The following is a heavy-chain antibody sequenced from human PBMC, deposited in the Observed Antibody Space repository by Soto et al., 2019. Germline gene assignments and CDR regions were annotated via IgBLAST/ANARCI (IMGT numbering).Heavy chain of an antibody. D-gene: IGHD2-2*02. CDR3: ARDRRYCSSTSCYKVYYYYYYGMDV. J-gene: IGHJ6*02. Sequence: GGSLRLSCAASGFTFSSYAIHFFRHSPFKWLEWVAVISYDGSNKYYADSVKGRFTISRDNSKNTLYLQMNSLRAEDTAVYYCARDRRYCSSTSCYKVYYYYYYGMDVWGQGTTVTVSS. CDR2: ISYDGSNK. V-gene: IGHV3-30-3*01. CDR1: GFTFSSYA.